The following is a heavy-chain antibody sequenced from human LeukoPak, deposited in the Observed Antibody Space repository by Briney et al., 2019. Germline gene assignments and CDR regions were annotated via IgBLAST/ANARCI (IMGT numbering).Heavy chain of an antibody. J-gene: IGHJ6*02. CDR2: INPNDGGS. CDR3: ARGLFYRAASPYYYGMDV. CDR1: GYTFTDYH. D-gene: IGHD2-2*01. Sequence: ASLKVSCKASGYTFTDYHIHWVRQAPGQGLEWMGWINPNDGGSNYAQKFQGRVTMTRNTSISTAYMELSSLRSEDTAVYYCARGLFYRAASPYYYGMDVWGQGTTVTVSS. V-gene: IGHV1-2*02.